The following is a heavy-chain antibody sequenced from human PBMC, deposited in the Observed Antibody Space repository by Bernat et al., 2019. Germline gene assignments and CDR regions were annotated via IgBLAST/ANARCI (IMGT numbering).Heavy chain of an antibody. V-gene: IGHV3-23*01. CDR3: AKDGVVSYWYFDL. D-gene: IGHD2/OR15-2a*01. CDR2: ISGSGGST. CDR1: GFTFSSYA. Sequence: EVQLLESGGGLVQPGGSLRLSCAASGFTFSSYAMSWVRQAPGKGLEWVSAISGSGGSTYYADSVKGRFTISRENSKNTLYLQMNSLRAEDTAVYYCAKDGVVSYWYFDLWGRGTLVTVSS. J-gene: IGHJ2*01.